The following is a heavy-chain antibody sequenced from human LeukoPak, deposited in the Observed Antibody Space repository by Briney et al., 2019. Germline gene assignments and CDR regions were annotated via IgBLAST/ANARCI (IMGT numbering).Heavy chain of an antibody. D-gene: IGHD3-10*01. Sequence: GGSLRLSCAASRITFSSFAMHWVCQPPGKGLEWVAVISYDGSNKYYADSVKGRFTISRDNSKNTLYLQMNSLRAEDTAVYYCARDLFVRGVFDYWGQGTLVTVSS. CDR2: ISYDGSNK. J-gene: IGHJ4*02. CDR1: RITFSSFA. CDR3: ARDLFVRGVFDY. V-gene: IGHV3-30-3*01.